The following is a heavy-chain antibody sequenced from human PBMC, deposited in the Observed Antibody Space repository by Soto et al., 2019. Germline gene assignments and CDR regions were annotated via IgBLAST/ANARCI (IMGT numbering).Heavy chain of an antibody. CDR3: ARAGGTTVTGLWHFDS. V-gene: IGHV3-33*01. CDR2: IWYDGTQK. CDR1: GFTFNTYS. D-gene: IGHD4-17*01. Sequence: QVQLEESGGGVVQPGRSLRLSCEASGFTFNTYSMHWVRQPPGKGLEWLAAIWYDGTQKYYADSVKGRFIITRANSKTTLYLEMNSLRAEDTAVYYCARAGGTTVTGLWHFDSWGQGTLVTVSS. J-gene: IGHJ4*02.